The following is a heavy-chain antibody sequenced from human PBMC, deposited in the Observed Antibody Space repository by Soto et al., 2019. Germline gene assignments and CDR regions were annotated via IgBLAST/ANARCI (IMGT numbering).Heavy chain of an antibody. J-gene: IGHJ4*02. CDR3: AKEGPITNWYFDY. CDR2: ISYDGNVA. CDR1: GFTFSNYG. V-gene: IGHV3-30*18. D-gene: IGHD1-1*01. Sequence: QVQLAESGGGVVQPGRSLRLSCAASGFTFSNYGMHWVRQAPGKGLEWVIVISYDGNVAYYADSVKGRFTISRDNSKNTLYLQRNSLRTEDTAMYYCAKEGPITNWYFDYWGQGTLVTVSS.